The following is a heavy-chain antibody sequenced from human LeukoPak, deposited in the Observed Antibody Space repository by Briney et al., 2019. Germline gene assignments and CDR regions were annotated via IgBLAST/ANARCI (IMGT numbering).Heavy chain of an antibody. CDR1: GYTFTSYD. D-gene: IGHD6-13*01. CDR3: ARGGYSSSWDLDNWFDP. CDR2: MNPNSGNT. Sequence: ASVKVSCKASGYTFTSYDINWVRQATGQGLEWMGWMNPNSGNTGYAQKFQGRVTMTRSTSISTAYMELSSLRSEDTAVYYCARGGYSSSWDLDNWFDPWGQGTLVTVSS. J-gene: IGHJ5*02. V-gene: IGHV1-8*01.